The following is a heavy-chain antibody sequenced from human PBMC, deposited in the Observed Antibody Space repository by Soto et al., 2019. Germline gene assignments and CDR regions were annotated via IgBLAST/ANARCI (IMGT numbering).Heavy chain of an antibody. Sequence: QVQLVQSGAEVKKPGSSVKVSCKASGGTFSSYAISWVRQAPGQGLEWMGGIIPISDTTNYAQKFQGRVTITADESTITAYMELNSLISEDTAVYYCARSPGSSTSLGICYCLYNGMDVWGQGTTVTVSS. V-gene: IGHV1-69*01. CDR2: IIPISDTT. D-gene: IGHD2-2*01. J-gene: IGHJ6*02. CDR1: GGTFSSYA. CDR3: ARSPGSSTSLGICYCLYNGMDV.